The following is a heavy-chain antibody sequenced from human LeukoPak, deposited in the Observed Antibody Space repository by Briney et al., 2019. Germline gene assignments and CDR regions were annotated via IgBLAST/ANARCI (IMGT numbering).Heavy chain of an antibody. D-gene: IGHD3-9*01. CDR2: IVPGNSDT. J-gene: IGHJ4*02. Sequence: GESLKISCKGSGYRFSNYWIGWVRQMPGKGLEWVGIIVPGNSDTRYSPSFQGQVTVSADKSISTAYLQWSSLKAADTAMYYCARQYYDILTDPNYFDSWGQGTLVTVSS. V-gene: IGHV5-51*01. CDR3: ARQYYDILTDPNYFDS. CDR1: GYRFSNYW.